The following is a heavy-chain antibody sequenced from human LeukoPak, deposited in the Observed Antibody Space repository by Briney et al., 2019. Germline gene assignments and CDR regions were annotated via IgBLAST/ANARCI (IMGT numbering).Heavy chain of an antibody. CDR3: ARSVVVVAAHDY. CDR2: INPNSGGT. J-gene: IGHJ4*02. D-gene: IGHD2-15*01. CDR1: GYTFTGYY. V-gene: IGHV1-2*02. Sequence: ASVKVSCKASGYTFTGYYMHWVRQAPGQGLEWMGWINPNSGGTNYAQKFQGRVTMTRDTSISTAYMELSRLRSDDTAVHYCARSVVVVAAHDYWGQGTLVTVSS.